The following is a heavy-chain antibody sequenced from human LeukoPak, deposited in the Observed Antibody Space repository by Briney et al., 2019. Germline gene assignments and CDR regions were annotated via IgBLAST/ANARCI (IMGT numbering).Heavy chain of an antibody. Sequence: PGRSLRLSCAASGFTFSSYAMHWVRQAPGKGLEWVAHINPDGRDRYYVDSVKGRFSIYRDNAENSMYLQMNSLRVEDTAVYYCTSWGDTTAEYFQRWGQGTLVTVSS. CDR1: GFTFSSYA. CDR2: INPDGRDR. D-gene: IGHD2-21*02. J-gene: IGHJ1*01. CDR3: TSWGDTTAEYFQR. V-gene: IGHV3-7*01.